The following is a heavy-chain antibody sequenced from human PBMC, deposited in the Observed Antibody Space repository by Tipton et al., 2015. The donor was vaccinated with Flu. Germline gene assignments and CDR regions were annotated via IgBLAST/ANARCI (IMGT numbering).Heavy chain of an antibody. D-gene: IGHD4-11*01. CDR1: GDSIRSDYY. CDR3: ARRDYSNYVSDPKNWFDP. Sequence: LRLSCMVSGDSIRSDYYWGWIRQPPGGGLEWIASINHYGNTYHNPSLKSRVTISVDRSRNQFSLKLTSVTATDTAVYYCARRDYSNYVSDPKNWFDPWGQGILVTVSS. J-gene: IGHJ5*02. V-gene: IGHV4-38-2*02. CDR2: INHYGNT.